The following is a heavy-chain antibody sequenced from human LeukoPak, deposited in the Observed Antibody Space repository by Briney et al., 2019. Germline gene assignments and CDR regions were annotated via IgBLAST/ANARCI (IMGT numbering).Heavy chain of an antibody. D-gene: IGHD3-10*01. CDR3: ARDSKHGSGSYYRYYYYGMDV. CDR1: GGSISSGGYY. J-gene: IGHJ6*02. CDR2: IYYSGST. Sequence: SETLSLTCTVSGGSISSGGYYWSWIRQHPGKGLGWIGYIYYSGSTYYNPSLKSRVTISVDTSKNQFSLKLSSVTAADTAVYYCARDSKHGSGSYYRYYYYGMDVWGQGTTVTVSS. V-gene: IGHV4-31*03.